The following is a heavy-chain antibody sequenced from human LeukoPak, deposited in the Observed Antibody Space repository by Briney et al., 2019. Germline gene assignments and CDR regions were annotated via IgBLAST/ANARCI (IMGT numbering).Heavy chain of an antibody. CDR1: GGSISSSSYY. CDR3: ARHATPPQYLFDY. Sequence: PSETLSLTCTVSGGSISSSSYYWGWIRQPPGKGLEWIGSIYYSGSTYYNPSLKSRVTISVDTSQNQFSLKLSSVTAADTAVYYCARHATPPQYLFDYCGQGTLVTVSS. J-gene: IGHJ4*02. V-gene: IGHV4-39*01. D-gene: IGHD2-2*01. CDR2: IYYSGST.